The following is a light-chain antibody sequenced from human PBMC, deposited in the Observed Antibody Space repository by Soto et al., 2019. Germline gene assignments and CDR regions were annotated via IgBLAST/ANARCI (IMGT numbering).Light chain of an antibody. CDR1: SSNIGAGRD. CDR3: QSFDSSLSAYV. V-gene: IGLV1-40*01. Sequence: QSVPTQPPSVSGAPGQRVTISCTGSSSNIGAGRDVHRYQELPGTAPRLLIYGNNNRPSGVPDRFSASKSGTSASLAITGLQAEDEADFYCQSFDSSLSAYVFGTGTKVTVL. J-gene: IGLJ1*01. CDR2: GNN.